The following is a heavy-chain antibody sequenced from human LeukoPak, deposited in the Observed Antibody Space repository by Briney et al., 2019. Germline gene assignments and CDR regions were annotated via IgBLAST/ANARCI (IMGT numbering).Heavy chain of an antibody. CDR2: INPNSGGT. CDR1: VYTFTGYY. D-gene: IGHD6-13*01. V-gene: IGHV1-2*02. J-gene: IGHJ6*03. CDR3: ARDSSSWYPPYYYYDMDV. Sequence: GASVKVSCKSSVYTFTGYYMHWVRQAPGQGLEGMGWINPNSGGTNYAQKFQGRVTMTRDTSISTAYMELSRLRSDDTAVYYCARDSSSWYPPYYYYDMDVWGKGTTVTISS.